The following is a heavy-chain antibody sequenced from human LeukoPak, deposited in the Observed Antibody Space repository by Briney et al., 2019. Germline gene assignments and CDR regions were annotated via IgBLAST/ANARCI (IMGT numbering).Heavy chain of an antibody. CDR2: IRYDGSNK. CDR3: PVIHSRSLSFDP. CDR1: GFTFSSYG. J-gene: IGHJ5*02. D-gene: IGHD6-6*01. V-gene: IGHV3-30*02. Sequence: GGSLRLSCAASGFTFSSYGMHWVRQAPGKGLEWVAFIRYDGSNKYYADSVKGRFTISRDNSKNTLYLQMNSLRAEDTAVYYCPVIHSRSLSFDPWGRGTLVTVSS.